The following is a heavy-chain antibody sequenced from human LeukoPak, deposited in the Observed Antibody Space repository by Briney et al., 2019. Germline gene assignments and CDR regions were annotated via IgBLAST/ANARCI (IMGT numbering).Heavy chain of an antibody. V-gene: IGHV3-30*18. J-gene: IGHJ4*02. D-gene: IGHD1-26*01. CDR3: AKCVGPTTHYFDY. CDR2: ISYDGSNK. CDR1: GFTFSSFG. Sequence: PGGSLRLSCAASGFTFSSFGMHWVRQAPGKGLEWMAIISYDGSNKYYADSVKGRFTISRDNSKNTLYLRMNSLRAEDTAVYYCAKCVGPTTHYFDYWGQGTLSPSPQ.